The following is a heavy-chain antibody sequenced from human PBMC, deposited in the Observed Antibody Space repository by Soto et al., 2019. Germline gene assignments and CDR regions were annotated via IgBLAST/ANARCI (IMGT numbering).Heavy chain of an antibody. CDR2: ISAYNGNA. D-gene: IGHD3-22*01. CDR3: ARVRYSSGYYYSDY. J-gene: IGHJ4*02. Sequence: ASVKVSCKASGYTFTSYGISWVRQAPGQGLEWTGWISAYNGNANYAQKLQGRVTMTTDTSTSTAYMELSSLRSEDTAVYYCARVRYSSGYYYSDYWGQGTLVTVSS. CDR1: GYTFTSYG. V-gene: IGHV1-18*04.